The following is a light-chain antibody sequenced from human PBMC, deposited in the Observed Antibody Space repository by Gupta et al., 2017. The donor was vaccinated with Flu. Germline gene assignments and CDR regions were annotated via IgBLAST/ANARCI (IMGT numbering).Light chain of an antibody. CDR2: RTN. J-gene: IGLJ2*01. CDR1: SDNVGNQG. V-gene: IGLV10-54*04. CDR3: AAWDRSRNAVV. Sequence: QAGLAQPPSVSKGLRQTATLTCTGNSDNVGNQGAAWLQQHQGHPPKVLSYRTNNRPSGIPERFSASRSGNTASLTITGLQPEDEADYYCAAWDRSRNAVVFGGGTKVTVL.